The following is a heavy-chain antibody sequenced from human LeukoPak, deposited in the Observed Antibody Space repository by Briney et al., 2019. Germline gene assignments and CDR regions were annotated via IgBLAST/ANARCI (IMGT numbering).Heavy chain of an antibody. CDR3: QRAAYDILTGYPHDNWFDP. CDR1: GFTYSSYG. J-gene: IGHJ5*02. D-gene: IGHD3-9*01. V-gene: IGHV3-33*01. CDR2: IWYDGSNK. Sequence: PGGSLRLSCAASGFTYSSYGMHWVRQAPGKGLERLAVIWYDGSNKYYVGYVKGRFTISRDNSKNTLYPQMNSLRAEDTAVFYCQRAAYDILTGYPHDNWFDPWGQGTLVTVSS.